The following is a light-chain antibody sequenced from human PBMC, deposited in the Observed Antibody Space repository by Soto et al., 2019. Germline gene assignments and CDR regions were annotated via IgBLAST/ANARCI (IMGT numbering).Light chain of an antibody. J-gene: IGKJ5*01. V-gene: IGKV3-11*01. CDR1: QSVSSY. CDR2: DAS. Sequence: DIVLTQSPCTMSSSTGERATLSCRASQSVSSYLAWYQQKPGQAPRLLIYDASNRATGIPARFSGSGSGTDFTLTISSLEPEDFGVYYCQHRSIWPVAFGQGTRLEI. CDR3: QHRSIWPVA.